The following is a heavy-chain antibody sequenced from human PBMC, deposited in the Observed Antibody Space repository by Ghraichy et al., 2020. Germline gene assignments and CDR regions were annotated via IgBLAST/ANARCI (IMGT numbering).Heavy chain of an antibody. D-gene: IGHD6-13*01. CDR2: INHSGST. Sequence: SETLSLTCAVYGGSFSGYYWSWIRQPPGKGLEWIGEINHSGSTNYNPSLKSRVTISVDTSKNQFSLKLSSVTAADTAVYYCARERPRVFESSTTFDYWGQGTLVTVSS. CDR1: GGSFSGYY. J-gene: IGHJ4*02. CDR3: ARERPRVFESSTTFDY. V-gene: IGHV4-34*01.